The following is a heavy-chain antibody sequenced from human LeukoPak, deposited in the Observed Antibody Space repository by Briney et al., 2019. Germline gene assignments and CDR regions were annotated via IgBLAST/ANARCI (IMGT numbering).Heavy chain of an antibody. J-gene: IGHJ4*02. Sequence: GASVKVPCKASGYSFTSYYLHWVRQAPGQGLEWMGVINPSGGSTNYAQKFQGRVTMTSDTSTSTVYMELSSLRSEDTAVYFCARDRDPYYDSTGYYYDHWGQGTLVTVSS. CDR2: INPSGGST. CDR3: ARDRDPYYDSTGYYYDH. D-gene: IGHD3-22*01. V-gene: IGHV1-46*01. CDR1: GYSFTSYY.